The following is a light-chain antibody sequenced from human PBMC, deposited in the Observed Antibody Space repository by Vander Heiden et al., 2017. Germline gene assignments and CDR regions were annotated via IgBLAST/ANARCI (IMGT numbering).Light chain of an antibody. CDR2: AAS. Sequence: DIQLTQSPSFLSASVGDRVTITCRASQGISSYLAWYQQKPGKAPKLLIYAASTLQSGVPSRFSGSGSGTEFTLTISSLQSEDFATYYFQQLNVITFGQGTQLEIK. J-gene: IGKJ5*01. CDR3: QQLNVIT. CDR1: QGISSY. V-gene: IGKV1-9*01.